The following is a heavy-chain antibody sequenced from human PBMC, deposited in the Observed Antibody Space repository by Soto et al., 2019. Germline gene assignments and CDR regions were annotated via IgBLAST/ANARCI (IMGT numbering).Heavy chain of an antibody. CDR3: ARRYGGNFDY. D-gene: IGHD1-26*01. V-gene: IGHV4-59*01. Sequence: ETLSLTCIVSGGSISSYYWSWIRQPPGKGLEWIGYIYYSGSTNYNPSLKSRVTISVDTSKNQFSLKLSSVTAADTAVYYCARRYGGNFDYWGQGTLVTVSS. CDR1: GGSISSYY. J-gene: IGHJ4*02. CDR2: IYYSGST.